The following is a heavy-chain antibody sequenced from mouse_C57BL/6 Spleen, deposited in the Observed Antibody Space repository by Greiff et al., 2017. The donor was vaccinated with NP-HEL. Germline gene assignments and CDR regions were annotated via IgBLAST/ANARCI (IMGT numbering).Heavy chain of an antibody. CDR2: IYPGSGNT. CDR1: GYTFTDYY. V-gene: IGHV1-76*01. J-gene: IGHJ3*01. Sequence: QVHVKQSGAELVRPGASVKLSCKASGYTFTDYYINWVKQRPGQGLEWIARIYPGSGNTYYNEKFKGKATLTAEKSSSTAYMQLSSLTSEDSAVYFCARGDYDRGPWFAYWGQGTLVTVSA. CDR3: ARGDYDRGPWFAY. D-gene: IGHD2-4*01.